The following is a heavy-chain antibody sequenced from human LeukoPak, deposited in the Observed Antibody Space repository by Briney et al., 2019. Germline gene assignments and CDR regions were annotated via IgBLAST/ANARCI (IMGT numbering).Heavy chain of an antibody. Sequence: GGSLRLSCAASGFTFYDYAMHWVRQAPGKGLEWVSGISWNSGSIGYADSVKGRFTISRDNAKNSLYLQMNSLRAEDTALYYCAKDIYYDSSGYYTEWGQGTLVTVSS. CDR3: AKDIYYDSSGYYTE. D-gene: IGHD3-22*01. J-gene: IGHJ4*02. V-gene: IGHV3-9*01. CDR1: GFTFYDYA. CDR2: ISWNSGSI.